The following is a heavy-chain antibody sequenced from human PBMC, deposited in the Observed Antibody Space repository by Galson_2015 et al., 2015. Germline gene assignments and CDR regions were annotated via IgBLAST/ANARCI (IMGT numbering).Heavy chain of an antibody. D-gene: IGHD3-22*01. CDR2: ISGSGGST. Sequence: SLRLSCAASGFTFSRYAMSWVRQAPGKGLEWVSTISGSGGSTYYADSVKGRFTISRDNSKNTLYLQMNSLRAEDTAVYYCAKARYYYDSSGYLPFDYWGQGTLVTVSS. V-gene: IGHV3-23*01. J-gene: IGHJ4*02. CDR3: AKARYYYDSSGYLPFDY. CDR1: GFTFSRYA.